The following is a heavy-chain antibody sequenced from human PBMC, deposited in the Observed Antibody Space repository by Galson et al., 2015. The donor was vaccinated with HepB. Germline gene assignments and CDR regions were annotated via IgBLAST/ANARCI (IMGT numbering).Heavy chain of an antibody. Sequence: QSGAEVKKPGESLKISCKGSGYSFTTYWIGWVRQMPGKGLEWMGIIYPGDSGTRYSPSFQGQVTISTDKSISTAYLQWSSLKASDTAMYYCARLIYGGNFPTLFDYWGQGTLVTVSS. CDR3: ARLIYGGNFPTLFDY. D-gene: IGHD4-23*01. V-gene: IGHV5-51*01. CDR2: IYPGDSGT. CDR1: GYSFTTYW. J-gene: IGHJ4*02.